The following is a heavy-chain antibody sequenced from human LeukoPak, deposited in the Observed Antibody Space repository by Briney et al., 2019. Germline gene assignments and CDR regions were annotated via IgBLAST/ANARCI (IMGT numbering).Heavy chain of an antibody. J-gene: IGHJ4*02. CDR2: ITGSGGRT. V-gene: IGHV3-23*01. CDR1: GFTFSTYA. D-gene: IGHD3-22*01. Sequence: GGSLRLSCAASGFTFSTYALSWVRQAPGKGLEWVSVITGSGGRTYYADSVKGRFTISRDNSKNTLYLQMNSLRAEDTALYYCASLDYFDSSDYGDYWGQGTLVTVSS. CDR3: ASLDYFDSSDYGDY.